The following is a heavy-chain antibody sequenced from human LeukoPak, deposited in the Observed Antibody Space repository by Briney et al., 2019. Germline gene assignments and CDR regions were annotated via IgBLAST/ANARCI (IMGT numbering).Heavy chain of an antibody. CDR1: GFTFSVSA. CDR2: IRSKPNNYAT. V-gene: IGHV3-73*01. J-gene: IGHJ4*02. D-gene: IGHD3-10*01. Sequence: GGSLRLSCAASGFTFSVSAMHWVRQVSGKGLEWVGHIRSKPNNYATAYAASVKGRFTISRDDSQNTAYLQMDSLKTDDPAVYYCTRQGSGSTFDSWGPGTLVTVSS. CDR3: TRQGSGSTFDS.